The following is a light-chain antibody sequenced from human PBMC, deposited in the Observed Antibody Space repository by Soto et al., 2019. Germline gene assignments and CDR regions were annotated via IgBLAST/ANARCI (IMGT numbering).Light chain of an antibody. CDR1: QSVSSN. Sequence: EIVMTQSPASLSVSPGERATPSCTASQSVSSNLAWFQQKPGQAPRLLIYGASTRATGIPARFSGSGSGPELTLTISSLQSEDFAVYYCQQSNNWPPRTFGHGTKLELK. J-gene: IGKJ1*01. CDR2: GAS. V-gene: IGKV3-15*01. CDR3: QQSNNWPPRT.